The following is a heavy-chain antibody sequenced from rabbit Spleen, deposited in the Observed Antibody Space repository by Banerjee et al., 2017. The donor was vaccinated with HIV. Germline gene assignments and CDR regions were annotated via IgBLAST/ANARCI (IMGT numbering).Heavy chain of an antibody. CDR1: GFSFSSTYW. CDR2: IGSTSGST. J-gene: IGHJ4*01. D-gene: IGHD4-2*01. Sequence: QEQLVESGGGLVKPGASLTLTCTASGFSFSSTYWICWVRQAPGKGLEWIGCIGSTSGSTWYASWAKGRFTISKTSSTTVFLQMTSLTGADTATYFCARAAYTYGGVALNLWGPGTLVTVS. CDR3: ARAAYTYGGVALNL. V-gene: IGHV1S45*01.